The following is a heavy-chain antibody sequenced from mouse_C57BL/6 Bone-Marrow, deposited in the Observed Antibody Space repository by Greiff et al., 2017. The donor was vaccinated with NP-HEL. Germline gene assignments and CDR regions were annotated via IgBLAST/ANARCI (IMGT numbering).Heavy chain of an antibody. CDR1: GYTFTSYW. Sequence: QVQLQQSGAELVKPGASVKMSCKASGYTFTSYWITWVKQRPGQGLEWIGDIYPGSGSTNYNEKFKSKATLTVDTSSSTAYMQLSSLTSEDSAVYCCACKYYGSSDFDYWGQGTTLTVSS. V-gene: IGHV1-55*01. J-gene: IGHJ2*01. CDR3: ACKYYGSSDFDY. D-gene: IGHD1-1*01. CDR2: IYPGSGST.